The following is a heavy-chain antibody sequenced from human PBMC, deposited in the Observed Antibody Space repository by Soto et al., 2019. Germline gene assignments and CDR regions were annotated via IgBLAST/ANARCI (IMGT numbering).Heavy chain of an antibody. CDR1: GFTFSSYG. Sequence: GESLKISCAASGFTFSSYGMHWVRQAPGKGLEWVAVISYDGSNKYYADSVKGRFTIARDNSKNTLYLQLNSLRAEDTAVYYCAKGRQSYYYYYYMDVWGKGTTVTVSS. CDR2: ISYDGSNK. J-gene: IGHJ6*03. D-gene: IGHD1-1*01. CDR3: AKGRQSYYYYYYMDV. V-gene: IGHV3-30*18.